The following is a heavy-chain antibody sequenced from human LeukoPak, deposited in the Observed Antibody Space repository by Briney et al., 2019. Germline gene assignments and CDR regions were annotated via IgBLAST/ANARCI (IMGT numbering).Heavy chain of an antibody. J-gene: IGHJ4*02. Sequence: PGGSLRLSCAASGFTFSNFHMIWVRQTSGKGLEWVATIKPDGTEKYYVDSVKGRFTISRDNTKNSVYLQMNSLRVEDTAIYFCVRGGRWYFDFWGQGTLVTVSS. V-gene: IGHV3-7*01. CDR2: IKPDGTEK. D-gene: IGHD5-24*01. CDR1: GFTFSNFH. CDR3: VRGGRWYFDF.